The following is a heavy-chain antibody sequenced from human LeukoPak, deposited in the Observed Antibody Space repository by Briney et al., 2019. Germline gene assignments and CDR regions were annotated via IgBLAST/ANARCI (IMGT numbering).Heavy chain of an antibody. D-gene: IGHD4-11*01. J-gene: IGHJ3*01. CDR1: GFTFSAYD. CDR3: ARGQHRWDYSHNLMSF. CDR2: ITSSGTTI. V-gene: IGHV3-48*03. Sequence: GGSLRLSCATSGFTFSAYDMNWVRQAPGKGLEWVSHITSSGTTICYADSVKGRFTISRDNAKNSVYLQMNSLRADDTAVYYCARGQHRWDYSHNLMSFWGQGTLVTVSS.